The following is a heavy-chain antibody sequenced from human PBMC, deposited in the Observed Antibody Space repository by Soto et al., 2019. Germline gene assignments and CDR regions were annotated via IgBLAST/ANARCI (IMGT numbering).Heavy chain of an antibody. CDR1: GFTFSSYS. J-gene: IGHJ4*02. V-gene: IGHV3-21*01. Sequence: EVQLVESGGGLVKPGGSLRLSCAASGFTFSSYSMNWVRQAPGKGLEWVSSISSSSSYIYYADSVKGRFTISRDNAKNSLYQQMNSLRAEDTAVYYCARVPRGPKFIHLDYWGQGTLVTVSS. CDR3: ARVPRGPKFIHLDY. CDR2: ISSSSSYI. D-gene: IGHD2-21*01.